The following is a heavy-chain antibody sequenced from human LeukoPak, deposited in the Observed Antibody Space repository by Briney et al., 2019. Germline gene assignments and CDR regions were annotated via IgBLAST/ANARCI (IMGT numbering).Heavy chain of an antibody. V-gene: IGHV3-9*01. CDR2: ISWNSGSI. J-gene: IGHJ4*02. CDR3: AKAGLRGYSYGSRFDY. CDR1: GFTFSSYS. D-gene: IGHD5-18*01. Sequence: GGSLRLSCAASGFTFSSYSMNWVRQAPGKGLEWVSGISWNSGSIGYADSVKGRFTISRDNAKNSLYLQMNSLRAEDTALYYCAKAGLRGYSYGSRFDYWGQGTLVTVSS.